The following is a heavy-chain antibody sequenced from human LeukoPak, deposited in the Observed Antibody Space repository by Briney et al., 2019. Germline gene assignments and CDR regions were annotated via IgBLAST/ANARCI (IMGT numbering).Heavy chain of an antibody. V-gene: IGHV3-66*01. CDR1: GFTVSSNY. D-gene: IGHD3-10*01. CDR3: ARDPAPRFGSGSYSSTYYYGMDV. CDR2: IYSGGST. J-gene: IGHJ6*02. Sequence: GSLRLSCAASGFTVSSNYMSWVRQAPGKGLEWVSVIYSGGSTYYADSVKGRFTISRDNSKNTLYLQMNSLRAEDTAVYYCARDPAPRFGSGSYSSTYYYGMDVWGQGTTVTVSS.